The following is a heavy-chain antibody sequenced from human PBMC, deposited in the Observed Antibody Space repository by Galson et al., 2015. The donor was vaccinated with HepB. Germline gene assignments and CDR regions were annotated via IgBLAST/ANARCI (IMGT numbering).Heavy chain of an antibody. D-gene: IGHD3-3*01. V-gene: IGHV3-48*01. CDR2: ISSSSSTI. CDR1: GFTFSSYS. CDR3: ARDALYYYDFWSGYYPDY. J-gene: IGHJ4*02. Sequence: SLRLSCAASGFTFSSYSMNWVRQAPGKGLEWVSYISSSSSTIYDADSAKGRFTISRDNAKNSLYLQMNSLRAEDTAVYYCARDALYYYDFWSGYYPDYWGQGTLVTVSS.